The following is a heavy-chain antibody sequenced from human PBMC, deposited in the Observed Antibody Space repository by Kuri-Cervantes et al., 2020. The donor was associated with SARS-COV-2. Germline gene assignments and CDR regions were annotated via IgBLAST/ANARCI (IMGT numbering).Heavy chain of an antibody. CDR2: VCSGVTT. D-gene: IGHD3-3*01. CDR3: ARDLLTIFGVGYDY. V-gene: IGHV3-66*02. Sequence: GGSLRLSCAASGFTVNSNFMIWVRQAPGKGLEWVSVVCSGVTTYYADSVKGRFTISRDNSKNTLHLQMNRLRAEDTAVYDCARDLLTIFGVGYDYWGQGALVTVSS. J-gene: IGHJ4*02. CDR1: GFTVNSNF.